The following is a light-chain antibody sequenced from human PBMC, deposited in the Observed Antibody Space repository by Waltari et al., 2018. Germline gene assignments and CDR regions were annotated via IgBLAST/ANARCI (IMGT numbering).Light chain of an antibody. V-gene: IGKV3-20*01. Sequence: EIVLTQSPGTLSLSPAERATLSCRASQRVTSSYLAWYQQKPGQAPRLLIYGASSRATGIPDRFSGSGSGTDFTLTISRLEPEDFAVYYCQQYGSSPPTFGQGTKVEIK. CDR1: QRVTSSY. J-gene: IGKJ1*01. CDR3: QQYGSSPPT. CDR2: GAS.